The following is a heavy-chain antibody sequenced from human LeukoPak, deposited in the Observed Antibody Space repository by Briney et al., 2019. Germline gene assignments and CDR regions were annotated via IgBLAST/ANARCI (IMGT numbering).Heavy chain of an antibody. D-gene: IGHD1-1*01. Sequence: SGGSLRLSCAASGFTFSSYSMNWVRQAPGKGLEWVSSISSSSSYIYYADPVKGRFTISRDNAKNSLYLQMNSLRAEDTAVYYCARVSPWKRMDHPFDYWGQGTLVTVSS. CDR3: ARVSPWKRMDHPFDY. V-gene: IGHV3-21*01. CDR2: ISSSSSYI. J-gene: IGHJ4*02. CDR1: GFTFSSYS.